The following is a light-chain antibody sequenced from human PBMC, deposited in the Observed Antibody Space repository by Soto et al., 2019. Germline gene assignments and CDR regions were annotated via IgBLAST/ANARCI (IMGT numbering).Light chain of an antibody. V-gene: IGLV2-14*01. Sequence: QSVLTQPASVSGSPGQSITISCTGTSSDAGGYNYVSWYQQHPGKAPKRMIYDVSNRPSGVSNRFSGSKSGNTASLTISGLQAEDEADYSCSSYTSSSNRVFGGGTKLTVL. CDR2: DVS. CDR3: SSYTSSSNRV. J-gene: IGLJ3*02. CDR1: SSDAGGYNY.